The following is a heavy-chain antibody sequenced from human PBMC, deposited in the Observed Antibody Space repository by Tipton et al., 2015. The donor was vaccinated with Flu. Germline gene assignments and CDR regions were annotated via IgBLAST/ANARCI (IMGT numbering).Heavy chain of an antibody. CDR1: GYTFTTYG. Sequence: QLVQSGAEVKKPGASVKVSCKASGYTFTTYGISWVRQAPGQGLEWMGWISAYNGNTNYAQKFQGRVTMTTDTSTSTAYMGLRSLRSDDTAVYYCARERAYYDSSGYLYWGQGTLVTVSS. CDR2: ISAYNGNT. D-gene: IGHD3-22*01. J-gene: IGHJ4*02. V-gene: IGHV1-18*01. CDR3: ARERAYYDSSGYLY.